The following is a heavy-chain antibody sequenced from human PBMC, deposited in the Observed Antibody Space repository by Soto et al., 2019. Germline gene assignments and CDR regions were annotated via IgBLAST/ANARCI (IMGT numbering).Heavy chain of an antibody. Sequence: SVKVSCKASGRTFSSYAISWVRQAPGQGLEWMGGIIPIFGTANYAQKFQGRVTITADESTSTAYMELSSLRSEDTAVYYCGSSADYYGSGSYYNGMEVWGQGTTVTVSS. D-gene: IGHD3-10*01. J-gene: IGHJ6*02. CDR3: GSSADYYGSGSYYNGMEV. CDR1: GRTFSSYA. V-gene: IGHV1-69*13. CDR2: IIPIFGTA.